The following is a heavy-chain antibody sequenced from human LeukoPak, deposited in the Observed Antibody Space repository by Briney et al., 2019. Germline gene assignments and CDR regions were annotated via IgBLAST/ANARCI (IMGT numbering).Heavy chain of an antibody. CDR1: GGSISSSIYY. D-gene: IGHD6-19*01. CDR2: IYYSGST. J-gene: IGHJ5*02. CDR3: ASGYSSGWYHTDRQNWFDP. Sequence: SETLSFTCTVPGGSISSSIYYGGWIRQPPGKGMEWIVRIYYSGSTYYNPSLKSRVTISVDTSKNQFSLKLRSVTAADTAVYYCASGYSSGWYHTDRQNWFDPWGQGTLVTVSS. V-gene: IGHV4-39*01.